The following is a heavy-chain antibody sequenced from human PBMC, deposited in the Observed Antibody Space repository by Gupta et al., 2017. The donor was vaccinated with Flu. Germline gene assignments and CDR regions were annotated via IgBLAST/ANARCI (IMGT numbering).Heavy chain of an antibody. CDR1: GFTFDDYA. Sequence: EVQLVESGGGLVQHGRSLRLSCAASGFTFDDYAMHWVRQAPGKGLEWVSGISWNSGSIGYADSVKGRFTISRDNAKNSLYLQMNSLRAEDTALYYCAKGGYWYFDLWGRGTLVTVSS. J-gene: IGHJ2*01. CDR2: ISWNSGSI. V-gene: IGHV3-9*01. CDR3: AKGGYWYFDL.